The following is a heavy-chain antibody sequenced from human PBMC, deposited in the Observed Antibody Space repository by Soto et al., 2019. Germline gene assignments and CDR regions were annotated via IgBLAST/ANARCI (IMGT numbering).Heavy chain of an antibody. CDR3: ARDGYGDPYYYYGMDV. CDR2: ISAAGSAI. D-gene: IGHD4-17*01. V-gene: IGHV3-48*03. J-gene: IGHJ6*02. CDR1: GFTFSYYE. Sequence: EVQLVESGGGLVQPGGSLRLSCAASGFTFSYYEMTWVRQAPGKGLECVSYISAAGSAIYYADSVKGRFTISRDNAKNSLFLQMNSLRAEDTAVYYCARDGYGDPYYYYGMDVWGQGTPVTVSS.